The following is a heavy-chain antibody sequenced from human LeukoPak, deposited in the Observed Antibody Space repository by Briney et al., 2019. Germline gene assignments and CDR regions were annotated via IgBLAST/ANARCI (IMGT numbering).Heavy chain of an antibody. CDR1: GFTFSSYG. D-gene: IGHD3-22*01. J-gene: IGHJ4*02. Sequence: GGTLRLSCAASGFTFSSYGMSWVRQAPGKGLEWVSVISGSGGSTYYAASVKGRFTISRDNSRNTLYLQMNSLRAEDTAVYYCAKDSRGYQDFFDYWGQGTLVTVSS. CDR3: AKDSRGYQDFFDY. CDR2: ISGSGGST. V-gene: IGHV3-23*01.